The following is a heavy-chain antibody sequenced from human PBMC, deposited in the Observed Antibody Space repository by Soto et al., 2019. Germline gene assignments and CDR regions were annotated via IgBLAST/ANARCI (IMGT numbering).Heavy chain of an antibody. V-gene: IGHV3-21*01. CDR2: ISGSSGYI. J-gene: IGHJ4*02. CDR3: ARGPGYCSATSCYFYFDD. Sequence: VQLVESGGGLVTPGGSLRLSCAACGFTFSSYIMNWVRQAPGKGLEWVSSISGSSGYIYYTDSVKGRFTISRDNAKNSLYLQVSSLRAEDTAVYYCARGPGYCSATSCYFYFDDWGQGTLVTVSS. CDR1: GFTFSSYI. D-gene: IGHD2-2*01.